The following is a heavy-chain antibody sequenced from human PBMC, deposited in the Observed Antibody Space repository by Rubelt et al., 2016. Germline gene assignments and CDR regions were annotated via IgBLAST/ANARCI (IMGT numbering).Heavy chain of an antibody. V-gene: IGHV4-59*12. Sequence: QVQLQESGPGLVKPSETLSLTCTVSGGSISSYYWSWIRQPPGKGLECIGYIYFSGSTNYNPSLESRDTISVDTSKNQFSLRLSSVTAADTAVYYCARLSSSSGIDYWGQGILVTVSS. J-gene: IGHJ4*02. CDR3: ARLSSSSGIDY. CDR1: GGSISSYY. D-gene: IGHD6-6*01. CDR2: IYFSGST.